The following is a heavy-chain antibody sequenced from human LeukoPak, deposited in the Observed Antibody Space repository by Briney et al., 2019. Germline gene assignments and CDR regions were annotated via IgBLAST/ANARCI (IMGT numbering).Heavy chain of an antibody. CDR2: IIPIFGIA. CDR3: ARGNWNYFSTFVN. J-gene: IGHJ4*02. Sequence: GSSVEVSCKASGGTFSSYAISWVRQAPGQGLEWMGRIIPIFGIANYAQRFQGRVTITADKSTSTAYMELSSLRSEDTAVYYCARGNWNYFSTFVNWGQGTLVTVSS. V-gene: IGHV1-69*04. CDR1: GGTFSSYA. D-gene: IGHD1-7*01.